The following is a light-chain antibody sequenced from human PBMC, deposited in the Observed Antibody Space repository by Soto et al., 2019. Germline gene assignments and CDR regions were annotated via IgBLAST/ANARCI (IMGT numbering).Light chain of an antibody. V-gene: IGKV3-11*01. Sequence: EIVLTQCPATLSCSPGERATLSCRASQSVSSYLLWYQQKPGQTPRLLIYDASNRATGIPARFSGSGSETDFTLTISSLEPEDFAVYYCQHRMNWPLTFGQGTRLEI. CDR2: DAS. CDR3: QHRMNWPLT. CDR1: QSVSSY. J-gene: IGKJ5*01.